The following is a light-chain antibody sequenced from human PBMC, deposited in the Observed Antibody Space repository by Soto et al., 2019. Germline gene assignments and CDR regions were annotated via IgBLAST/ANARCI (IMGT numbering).Light chain of an antibody. J-gene: IGLJ1*01. CDR1: SSDDGGYNY. CDR3: CSYAGSYTFV. CDR2: DVN. V-gene: IGLV2-11*01. Sequence: QSVLTQPRSVSGSPGQSVTISCTGTSSDDGGYNYVSWYQQHPGKAPKLMIYDVNKRPSGVPDRFSGSKSGNTASLTISGLQAEDEADYYCCSYAGSYTFVFGTGTKVTVL.